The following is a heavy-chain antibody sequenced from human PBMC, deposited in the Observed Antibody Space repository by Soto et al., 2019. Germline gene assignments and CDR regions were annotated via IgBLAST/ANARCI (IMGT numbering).Heavy chain of an antibody. V-gene: IGHV3-23*01. CDR1: GFTFSSYA. CDR2: ISGSGGST. Sequence: GGSLRLSCAASGFTFSSYAMSWVRQAPGKGLVWVSAISGSGGSTYYADSVKGRFTISRDNSKNTLYLQMNSLRAEDTAVYYCAKTSNHYYYYYGMDVWGQGTTVTVSS. J-gene: IGHJ6*02. D-gene: IGHD4-4*01. CDR3: AKTSNHYYYYYGMDV.